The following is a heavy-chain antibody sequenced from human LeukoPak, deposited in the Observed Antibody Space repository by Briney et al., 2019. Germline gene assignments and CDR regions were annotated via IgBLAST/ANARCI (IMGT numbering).Heavy chain of an antibody. D-gene: IGHD3-10*01. CDR1: GFTFHDYA. Sequence: GGSLRLSCAASGFTFHDYAMFWIRQAPGKGLEWVSGISWNSGSIGYADSVKGRFSISRDNARNSLYLRMNSLRPEDTAFYYCAKDSGQDGRGIGDFRHWGQGTLVTVSS. CDR2: ISWNSGSI. J-gene: IGHJ1*01. CDR3: AKDSGQDGRGIGDFRH. V-gene: IGHV3-9*01.